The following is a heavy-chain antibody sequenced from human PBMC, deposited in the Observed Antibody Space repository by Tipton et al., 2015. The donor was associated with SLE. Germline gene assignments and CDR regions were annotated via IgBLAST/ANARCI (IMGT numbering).Heavy chain of an antibody. Sequence: TLSLTCTVSGDSISSRSYYWSWIRQPAGKGLEWIGRIYKSGTTYYNPSLKSRVTISVDTSKNQFSLKLSSVTAADTSLYYCARLRGVGSSSWYYFDYWGQGILVTVSS. CDR2: IYKSGTT. CDR3: ARLRGVGSSSWYYFDY. D-gene: IGHD6-13*01. V-gene: IGHV4-61*02. J-gene: IGHJ4*02. CDR1: GDSISSRSYY.